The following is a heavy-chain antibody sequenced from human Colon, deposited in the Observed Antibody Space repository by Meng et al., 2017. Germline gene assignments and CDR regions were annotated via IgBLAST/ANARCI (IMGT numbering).Heavy chain of an antibody. CDR1: GYSFTSYG. CDR3: ARDERGGPYYFDY. J-gene: IGHJ4*02. CDR2: IYTADGNR. Sequence: QVHPVQSGAELKKPGASVKVSCQASGYSFTSYGMHWLRQAPGQRPEWMGWIYTADGNRRYSQRFQDRLTITSDTFARTAYMELSSLRSEDTAVYFCARDERGGPYYFDYWGQGTLVTVSS. V-gene: IGHV1-3*04.